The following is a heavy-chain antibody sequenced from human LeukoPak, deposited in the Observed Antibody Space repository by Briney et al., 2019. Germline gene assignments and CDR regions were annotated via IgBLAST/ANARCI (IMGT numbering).Heavy chain of an antibody. CDR2: IIPIFGTE. Sequence: GASAKVSCKASGGNFSSYAISWVRQPPGQGLEWMGGIIPIFGTENYAQKFQGRVTITADESTSTAYMGLSSLRSEDTAVCYCARGSCSSTSCLYYYYGMDVWGQGTTVTVSS. J-gene: IGHJ6*02. CDR3: ARGSCSSTSCLYYYYGMDV. CDR1: GGNFSSYA. V-gene: IGHV1-69*13. D-gene: IGHD2-2*01.